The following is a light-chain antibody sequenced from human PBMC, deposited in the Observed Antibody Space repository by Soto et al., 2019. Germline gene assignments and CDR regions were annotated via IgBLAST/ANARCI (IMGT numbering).Light chain of an antibody. CDR2: DAS. V-gene: IGKV1-5*01. J-gene: IGKJ1*01. CDR1: QSISSW. CDR3: QQYNSYWT. Sequence: DIQMTQSPSTLSASLGDRVTITCRASQSISSWLSWYQQKPGKATKLLIYDASSLESGVPSRFSGSGSGTEFTLTISSLQPDDFATYYCQQYNSYWTFGQGTKVDI.